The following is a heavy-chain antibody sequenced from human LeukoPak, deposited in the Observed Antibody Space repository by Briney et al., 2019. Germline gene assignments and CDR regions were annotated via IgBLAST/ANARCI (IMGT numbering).Heavy chain of an antibody. V-gene: IGHV4-59*01. Sequence: SETLSLTCTVSGDSFSYFYWSWIRQPPGKGLEWIGYIYNSGSTSYNPSLKSRVTISLDTSQNQFSLKLSSLTAADTAVYYCARVRYFDWLLSCNFDYWGQGTLVTVSS. CDR2: IYNSGST. D-gene: IGHD3-9*01. CDR3: ARVRYFDWLLSCNFDY. CDR1: GDSFSYFY. J-gene: IGHJ4*02.